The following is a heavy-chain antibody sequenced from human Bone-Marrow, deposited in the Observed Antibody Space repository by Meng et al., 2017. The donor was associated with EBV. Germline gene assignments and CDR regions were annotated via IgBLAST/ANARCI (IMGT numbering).Heavy chain of an antibody. CDR1: GITVSGYY. CDR3: ARGYSMSPGSFQY. CDR2: ISSSGRII. D-gene: IGHD6-13*01. J-gene: IGHJ1*01. V-gene: IGHV3-11*01. Sequence: QVHLVVCGGGLVKPGGXLRTSCAVSGITVSGYYMSWIRQAPGKGLEWVSYISSSGRIIYDANSVKGRFTISRDNAKNSLYLQMNSLRAEDTAVYYCARGYSMSPGSFQYWGQGTLVTVSS.